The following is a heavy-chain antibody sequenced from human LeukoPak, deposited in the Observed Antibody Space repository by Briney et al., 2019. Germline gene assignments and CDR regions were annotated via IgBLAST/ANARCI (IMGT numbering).Heavy chain of an antibody. V-gene: IGHV3-48*01. CDR1: GFTFSSYS. CDR3: ARDEPEDY. CDR2: ISSSSSTI. Sequence: PGGSLRLSCAASGFTFSSYSMNWVRQAPGKGVEWVSYISSSSSTIYYADSVKGRFTISRDNAKNSLYLQMNSLRAEDTAVYYCARDEPEDYWGQGTLVTVSS. J-gene: IGHJ4*02.